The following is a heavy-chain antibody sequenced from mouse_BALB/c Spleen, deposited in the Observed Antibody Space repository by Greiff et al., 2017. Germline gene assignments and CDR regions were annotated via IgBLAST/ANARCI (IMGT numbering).Heavy chain of an antibody. D-gene: IGHD2-2*01. CDR3: ARGGGLRRWLTD. V-gene: IGHV5-12-2*01. CDR1: GFTFSSYP. CDR2: ISNGGGST. Sequence: EVKLVESGGGFVQPGGSLKLSCAASGFTFSSYPMSWVRQTPEKRLEWVAYISNGGGSTYYPDTVKGRFTISRDNARNILYLQMSSLRSEDTAMYYCARGGGLRRWLTDWGQGTTLTVSS. J-gene: IGHJ2*01.